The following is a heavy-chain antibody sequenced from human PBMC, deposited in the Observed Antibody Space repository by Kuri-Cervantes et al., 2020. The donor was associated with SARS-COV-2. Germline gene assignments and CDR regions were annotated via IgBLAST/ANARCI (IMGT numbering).Heavy chain of an antibody. Sequence: GESLKISCSGSGYSFTSYWIGWVRQMPGKGLEWMGIIYPGDSDTRYSTSFQGQVTISADKSISTAYLEWSSLKDSDTAMSYCARHPVLPAAIDADYYYYGMDVWGQGTTVTVSS. CDR2: IYPGDSDT. V-gene: IGHV5-51*01. J-gene: IGHJ6*02. CDR1: GYSFTSYW. D-gene: IGHD2-2*02. CDR3: ARHPVLPAAIDADYYYYGMDV.